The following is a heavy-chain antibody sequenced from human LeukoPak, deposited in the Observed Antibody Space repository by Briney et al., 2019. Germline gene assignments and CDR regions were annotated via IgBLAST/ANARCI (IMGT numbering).Heavy chain of an antibody. D-gene: IGHD4-11*01. Sequence: KGGESLKISCKGSGYSFTSYWIGWVRQMPGKGLEWMGIIYPGDSDTRYSPSFQGQVTISADKSISTAYLQWSSLKASDTAMYYCARQDPTTVTTGHFDYWGQGTLVTVSS. CDR2: IYPGDSDT. V-gene: IGHV5-51*01. CDR1: GYSFTSYW. J-gene: IGHJ4*02. CDR3: ARQDPTTVTTGHFDY.